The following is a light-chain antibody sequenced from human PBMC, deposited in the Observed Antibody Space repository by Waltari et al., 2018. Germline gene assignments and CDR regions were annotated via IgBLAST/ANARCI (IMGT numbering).Light chain of an antibody. CDR2: WAS. J-gene: IGKJ2*01. Sequence: DIVMIQSPYSLAVSRGERSAIHCKSSQRVLYSSNNKNYLAWYQQKRGQPPKLLVYWASTRESGVPDRFSGSGSGSDFTLTLSSLQAEDVAVYYCQQSYSTPPYTFGHATKLEIK. CDR1: QRVLYSSNNKNY. CDR3: QQSYSTPPYT. V-gene: IGKV4-1*01.